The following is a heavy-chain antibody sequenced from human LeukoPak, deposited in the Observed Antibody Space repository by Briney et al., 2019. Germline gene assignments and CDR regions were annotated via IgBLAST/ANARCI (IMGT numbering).Heavy chain of an antibody. D-gene: IGHD3-10*01. CDR1: GFTFSSYW. J-gene: IGHJ4*02. CDR3: ARDSTRWFGELYLDY. V-gene: IGHV3-7*01. CDR2: IKQDGSEK. Sequence: GGSLRLSCAASGFTFSSYWMSWVRQAPGKGLEWVANIKQDGSEKYYVDSVKGRFTISRDNAKNSLYLQMNSLRAEDTAVYYCARDSTRWFGELYLDYWGQGTLVTVSS.